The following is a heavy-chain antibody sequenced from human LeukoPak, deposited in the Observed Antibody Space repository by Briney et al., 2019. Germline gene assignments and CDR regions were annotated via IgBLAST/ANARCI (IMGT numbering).Heavy chain of an antibody. CDR1: GYTFTDFY. J-gene: IGHJ5*02. Sequence: ASVKVSCKASGYTFTDFYIHWVRQAPGQGLEYMGWINPNSGDTNYAQKFQDRITMTRDASTSTAYMELTRLRSDDTAVYHCARDLMGKRPPHWFDPWGQGTLVTVSS. CDR2: INPNSGDT. CDR3: ARDLMGKRPPHWFDP. V-gene: IGHV1-2*02. D-gene: IGHD1-26*01.